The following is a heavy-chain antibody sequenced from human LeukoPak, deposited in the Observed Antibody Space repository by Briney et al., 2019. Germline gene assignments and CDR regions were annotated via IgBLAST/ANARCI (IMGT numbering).Heavy chain of an antibody. V-gene: IGHV3-21*01. Sequence: GGSLRLSCAASGFTLSSYSMNWVRQAPGKGLEWVSSISTSSSYIFYADSVKGRFTISRDNVKNSLYLQMNSLRAEDTAVYYCASGSSSGLGAFDLWGQGTMVTVSS. CDR3: ASGSSSGLGAFDL. J-gene: IGHJ3*01. CDR2: ISTSSSYI. CDR1: GFTLSSYS. D-gene: IGHD6-19*01.